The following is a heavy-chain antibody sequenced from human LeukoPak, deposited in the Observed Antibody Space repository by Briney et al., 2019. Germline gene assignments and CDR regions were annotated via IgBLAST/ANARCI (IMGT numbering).Heavy chain of an antibody. D-gene: IGHD3-16*01. CDR1: GGTFSSYA. J-gene: IGHJ6*02. CDR2: INAGNGNT. CDR3: ARRGYEDGMDV. Sequence: ALVKVSCKASGGTFSSYAISWVRQAPGQRLEWMGWINAGNGNTKYSQKFQGRVTITRDTSASTAYMELSSLRSEDTAVYYCARRGYEDGMDVWGQGTTVTVSS. V-gene: IGHV1-3*01.